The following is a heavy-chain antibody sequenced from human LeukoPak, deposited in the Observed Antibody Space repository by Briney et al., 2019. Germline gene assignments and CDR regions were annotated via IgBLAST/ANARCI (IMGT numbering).Heavy chain of an antibody. CDR1: GGSISSGDYY. CDR2: IYYSGST. Sequence: SETLSLTCTVSGGSISSGDYYWSWIRQPPGKGLEWIGYIYYSGSTYYNPSLKSRVTISVDTSKNQFSLKLSSVTAADTAVYYCARGGFGELLQPSHYYYGMDVWGQGTTVTVSS. J-gene: IGHJ6*02. D-gene: IGHD3-10*01. V-gene: IGHV4-30-4*02. CDR3: ARGGFGELLQPSHYYYGMDV.